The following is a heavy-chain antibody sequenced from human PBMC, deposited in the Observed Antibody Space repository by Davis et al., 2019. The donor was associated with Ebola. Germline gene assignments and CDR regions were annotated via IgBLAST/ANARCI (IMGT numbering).Heavy chain of an antibody. CDR1: GYTFTGYY. CDR3: ARDGGMVRGGGWFDP. Sequence: AASVKVSCKASGYTFTGYYMHWVRQAPGQGLEWMGRINPNSGGTNYAQKFQGRVTMTTDTSTSTAYMELRSLRSDDTAVYYCARDGGMVRGGGWFDPWGQGTLVTVSS. J-gene: IGHJ5*02. V-gene: IGHV1-2*06. CDR2: INPNSGGT. D-gene: IGHD3-10*01.